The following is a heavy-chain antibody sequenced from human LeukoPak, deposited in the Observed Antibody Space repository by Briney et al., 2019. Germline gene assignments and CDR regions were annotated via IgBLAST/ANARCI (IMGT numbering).Heavy chain of an antibody. CDR2: FDPEDGET. V-gene: IGHV1-24*01. J-gene: IGHJ4*02. D-gene: IGHD3-22*01. CDR1: GYTLTELS. Sequence: VASVKVSCKVSGYTLTELSMHWVRQAPGKGLEWVGGFDPEDGETIYAQKFQGRVTMTEDTSTDTAYMELSSLRSEDTAVYYCATKGESSGYYWWGQGTLVTVSS. CDR3: ATKGESSGYYW.